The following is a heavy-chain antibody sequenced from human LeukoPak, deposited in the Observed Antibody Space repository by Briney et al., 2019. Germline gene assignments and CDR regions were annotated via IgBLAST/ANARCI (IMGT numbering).Heavy chain of an antibody. CDR3: ARSYYYGSGSYGPPNWFDP. Sequence: SETLSLTCAVSGGSISSGGYSWSWIRQPPGKGLERIGYIYHSGSTYYNPSLKSRVTMSVDGSKNQFSLNLSSVTAADTAVYYCARSYYYGSGSYGPPNWFDPWGQGTLVTVSS. D-gene: IGHD3-10*01. J-gene: IGHJ5*02. CDR1: GGSISSGGYS. CDR2: IYHSGST. V-gene: IGHV4-30-2*01.